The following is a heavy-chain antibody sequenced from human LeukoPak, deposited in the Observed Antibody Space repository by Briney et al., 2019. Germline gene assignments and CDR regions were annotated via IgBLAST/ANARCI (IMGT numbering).Heavy chain of an antibody. V-gene: IGHV3-53*01. Sequence: GGSLRLSCAASEFTVSSNYMSWVRQAPGKGLEWVSVIYSGGSTYYADSVKGRFTISRDNSKNTLYLQMNSLRAEDTAVYYCARVALTFGGVIVSDWGQGTLVTVSS. CDR2: IYSGGST. D-gene: IGHD3-16*02. J-gene: IGHJ4*02. CDR1: EFTVSSNY. CDR3: ARVALTFGGVIVSD.